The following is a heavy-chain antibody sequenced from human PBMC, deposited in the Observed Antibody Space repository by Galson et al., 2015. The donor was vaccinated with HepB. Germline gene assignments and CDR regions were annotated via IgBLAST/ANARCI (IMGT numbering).Heavy chain of an antibody. CDR1: GYTFGDFY. CDR2: INPTGGRT. Sequence: SVKVSCKASGYTFGDFYMHWVRQAPGQGGLEYIGMINPTGGRTTYAQKFKGRVTLIRDKPTSTVYMELSSLGSEDTAVYYCVKDFDRSGYYFFDSWGQGTLVAVSS. J-gene: IGHJ4*02. D-gene: IGHD3-3*01. CDR3: VKDFDRSGYYFFDS. V-gene: IGHV1-46*03.